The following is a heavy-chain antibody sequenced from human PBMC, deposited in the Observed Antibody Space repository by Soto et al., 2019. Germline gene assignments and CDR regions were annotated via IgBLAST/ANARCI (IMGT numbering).Heavy chain of an antibody. Sequence: HVHLVESGGGVVQPGRSLRLSCAASGFTFSTNAMHWVRQAPGKGLEWVAVISYDGTNEHYEDSVKGRFTISRDNSRNTLSLQMNSLRPEDTAVYYCVASVLSFDYWGQGTLVTVSS. CDR2: ISYDGTNE. CDR3: VASVLSFDY. J-gene: IGHJ4*02. V-gene: IGHV3-30*01. D-gene: IGHD3-16*02. CDR1: GFTFSTNA.